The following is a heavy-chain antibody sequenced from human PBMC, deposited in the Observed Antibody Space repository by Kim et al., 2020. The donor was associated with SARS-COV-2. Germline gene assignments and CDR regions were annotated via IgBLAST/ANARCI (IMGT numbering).Heavy chain of an antibody. CDR1: GGSVSSGSYY. CDR3: ARAKRTYDSSGYYRY. V-gene: IGHV4-61*01. J-gene: IGHJ4*02. Sequence: SETLSLTCTVSGGSVSSGSYYWSWIRQPPGKGLEWIGYIYYSGSTNYNPSLKSRVTISVDTSKNQFSLKLSSVTAADTAVYYCARAKRTYDSSGYYRYWGQGTLVTVSS. CDR2: IYYSGST. D-gene: IGHD3-22*01.